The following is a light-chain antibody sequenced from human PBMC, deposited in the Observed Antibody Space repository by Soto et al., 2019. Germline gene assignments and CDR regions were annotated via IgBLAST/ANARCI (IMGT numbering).Light chain of an antibody. CDR2: GAS. J-gene: IGKJ2*01. CDR1: QSVSSGY. CDR3: QQYGSSPYT. V-gene: IGKV3-20*01. Sequence: EIVLTQSPGTLSLSPGERATLSCRASQSVSSGYFAWYQQKPGQAPRLLLYGASNRATGIPDRFSGSGSGTDFTLTISRLEPEDFAVYSCQQYGSSPYTFGQGTKLEIK.